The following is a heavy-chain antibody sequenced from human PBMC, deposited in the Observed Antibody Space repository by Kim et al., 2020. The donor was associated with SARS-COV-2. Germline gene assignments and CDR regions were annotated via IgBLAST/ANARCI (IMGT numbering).Heavy chain of an antibody. J-gene: IGHJ3*02. CDR1: GFTFSSYA. D-gene: IGHD2-15*01. CDR2: ISYDGSNK. CDR3: ARGRGGSCFDAFDI. Sequence: GGSLRLSCAASGFTFSSYAMHWVRQAPGKGLEWVAVISYDGSNKYYADSVKGRFTISRDNSKNTLYLQMNSLRAEDTAVYYCARGRGGSCFDAFDIWGQGTMVTVSS. V-gene: IGHV3-30-3*01.